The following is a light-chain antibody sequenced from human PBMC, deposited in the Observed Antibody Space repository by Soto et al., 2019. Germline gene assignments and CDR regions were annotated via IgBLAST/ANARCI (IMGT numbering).Light chain of an antibody. CDR1: SSDVGGYNY. CDR2: EDS. J-gene: IGLJ1*01. CDR3: SSYTSSNTLV. V-gene: IGLV2-14*01. Sequence: QSVLTQPASVSGSPGQSITSSCTGTSSDVGGYNYVSWYQHHPGKAPKLMIYEDSNRPSGISNRFSGSKSGNTASLTISGLQAEDEADYYCSSYTSSNTLVFGTGTKVTVL.